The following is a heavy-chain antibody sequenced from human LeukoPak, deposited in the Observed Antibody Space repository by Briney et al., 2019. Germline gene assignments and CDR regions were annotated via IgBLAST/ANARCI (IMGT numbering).Heavy chain of an antibody. CDR3: AKDREWELPEYFDY. CDR2: IRYDGSNK. V-gene: IGHV3-30*02. J-gene: IGHJ4*02. CDR1: GFTFSSYG. Sequence: GGSLRLSCAASGFTFSSYGMHWVRQAPGKGLEWVAFIRYDGSNKYYADSVKGRFTISRDNSKNTLYLQMNSLRAEDTAVYYCAKDREWELPEYFDYWGQGTLVTVPS. D-gene: IGHD1-26*01.